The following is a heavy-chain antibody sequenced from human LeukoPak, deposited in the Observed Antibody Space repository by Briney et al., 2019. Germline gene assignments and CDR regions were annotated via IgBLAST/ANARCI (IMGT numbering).Heavy chain of an antibody. J-gene: IGHJ3*02. CDR1: GYTFTAYV. CDR2: INSKSGGT. Sequence: ASVKASCKASGYTFTAYVMHWVRQAPGQGLEYMGWINSKSGGTNYAQKFGGRVTMTRDTSINTAYMEFSSLRSDDTAMYYCAREGSSGQDWYAFDIWGQGTMLTVSS. V-gene: IGHV1-2*02. D-gene: IGHD5-12*01. CDR3: AREGSSGQDWYAFDI.